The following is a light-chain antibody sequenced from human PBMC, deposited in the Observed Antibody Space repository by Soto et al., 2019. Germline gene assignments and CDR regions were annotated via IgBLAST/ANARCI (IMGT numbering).Light chain of an antibody. CDR1: SSNVGGYNY. J-gene: IGLJ1*01. V-gene: IGLV2-11*01. Sequence: QSVLTQPRSVSGSPGQSVAISCTGTSSNVGGYNYVSWYQHHPGKAPKLVIYDVYNRPSGVPDRFSGSKSDNTASLTISGLQAEDEADYYCSSYTSSSLYVFGTGTKVTVL. CDR3: SSYTSSSLYV. CDR2: DVY.